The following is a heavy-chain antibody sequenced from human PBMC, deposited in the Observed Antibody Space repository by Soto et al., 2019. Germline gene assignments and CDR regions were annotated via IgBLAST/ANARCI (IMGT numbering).Heavy chain of an antibody. CDR3: ARAGGYCSDGSCSFDY. V-gene: IGHV3-30-3*01. D-gene: IGHD2-2*03. J-gene: IGHJ4*02. Sequence: HPGGSLRLSCAASGFTFSSYAMHWVRQAPGKGLEWVAVISYDGSNKYYADSVKGRFTISRDNSKNTLYLQMNSLRAEDTAVYYCARAGGYCSDGSCSFDYWGQGTLVTVSS. CDR1: GFTFSSYA. CDR2: ISYDGSNK.